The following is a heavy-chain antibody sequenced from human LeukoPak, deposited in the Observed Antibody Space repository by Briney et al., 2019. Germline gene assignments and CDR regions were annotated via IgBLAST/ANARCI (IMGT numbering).Heavy chain of an antibody. CDR3: AAYGGDWNFDS. CDR2: INHSGDT. V-gene: IGHV4-34*01. Sequence: PSETLSLTCAVYGGSFSGYYWGWIRQPPGKGLEWIGEINHSGDTNYSPSLKSRLTISIDVPQRQISLQLRSVTAADTAVYYCAAYGGDWNFDSWGQGTLVTVSS. J-gene: IGHJ4*02. CDR1: GGSFSGYY. D-gene: IGHD2-21*01.